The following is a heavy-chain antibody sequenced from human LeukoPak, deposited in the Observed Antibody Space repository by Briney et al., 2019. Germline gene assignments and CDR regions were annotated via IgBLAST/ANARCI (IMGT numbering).Heavy chain of an antibody. CDR3: ARGRPAGDEPDYYFDY. CDR1: GGTFSSYA. V-gene: IGHV1-69*04. J-gene: IGHJ4*02. Sequence: ASVKVSCKASGGTFSSYAISWVRQAPGQGLEWMGRIIPILGIANYAQKFQGRVTITADKSTSTAYMELSSLRSEDTAVYYCARGRPAGDEPDYYFDYWGQGTLVTVSS. CDR2: IIPILGIA. D-gene: IGHD3-16*01.